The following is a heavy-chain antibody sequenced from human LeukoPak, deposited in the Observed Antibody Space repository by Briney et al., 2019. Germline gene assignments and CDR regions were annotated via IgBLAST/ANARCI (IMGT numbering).Heavy chain of an antibody. CDR3: ASVVPAARREFDY. D-gene: IGHD2-2*01. Sequence: SVKVSCKASGGTFSSYAISWVRQAPGQGLEWMGGIIPIFGTANYAQKFQGRVTITADESTSTAYMGLSSLRSEDTAVYYCASVVPAARREFDYWGQGTLVTVSS. J-gene: IGHJ4*02. CDR1: GGTFSSYA. CDR2: IIPIFGTA. V-gene: IGHV1-69*13.